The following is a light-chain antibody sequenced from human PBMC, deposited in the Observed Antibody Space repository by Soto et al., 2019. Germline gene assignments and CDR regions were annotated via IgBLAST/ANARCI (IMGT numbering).Light chain of an antibody. CDR2: DAS. J-gene: IGKJ4*01. CDR3: HPYDNRPPLT. V-gene: IGKV1-33*01. CDR1: QDISNY. Sequence: DIQMTQSPSSLSASVGERVTITCQASQDISNYLNGYQQKPVKAPKLLIYDASNLETGVPSRFSGSGSGTDFSFTISRLQPEDVAPYYCHPYDNRPPLTFGGGTKLELK.